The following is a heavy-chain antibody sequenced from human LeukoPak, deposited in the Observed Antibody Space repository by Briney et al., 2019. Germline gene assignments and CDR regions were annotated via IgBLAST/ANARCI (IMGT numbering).Heavy chain of an antibody. J-gene: IGHJ4*02. CDR1: GFTFDDYA. CDR3: AKAEYGDYGVFDL. V-gene: IGHV3-9*01. Sequence: PGGSLRLSCAASGFTFDDYAMHWVRQAPGKGLEWVSGISWNSGSIGYADSVKGRFTISRDNSRSTLYLQMNSLRAEDTAVYYCAKAEYGDYGVFDLWGQGTLVTVSS. D-gene: IGHD4/OR15-4a*01. CDR2: ISWNSGSI.